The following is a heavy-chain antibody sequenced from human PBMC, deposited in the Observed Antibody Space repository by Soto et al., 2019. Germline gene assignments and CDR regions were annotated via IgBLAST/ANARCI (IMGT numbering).Heavy chain of an antibody. CDR3: ARGIQLWLTPNYYYGMDV. CDR2: IYHSGST. Sequence: QVQLQESGPGLVKPSGTLSLTCAVSGGSISSSNWWSWVRQPPGKGLEWIGEIYHSGSTNYNPSLKSRVTMSVEKAKNQFPRKLSSVTAADAAVYYCARGIQLWLTPNYYYGMDVWGQGTTVTVSS. V-gene: IGHV4-4*02. D-gene: IGHD5-18*01. CDR1: GGSISSSNW. J-gene: IGHJ6*02.